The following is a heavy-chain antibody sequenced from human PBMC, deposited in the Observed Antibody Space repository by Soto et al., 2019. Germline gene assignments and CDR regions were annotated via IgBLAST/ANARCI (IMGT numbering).Heavy chain of an antibody. CDR3: ARSGGNYWFDP. D-gene: IGHD2-21*02. V-gene: IGHV3-66*01. CDR1: GFTVRSHY. CDR2: IYSGGST. J-gene: IGHJ5*02. Sequence: EVQLVESGGGLVQPGGSLRLSCAASGFTVRSHYMSWVRQAPGKGLEWVSVIYSGGSTYYADSVKGRFTISRDNSKNTLYLQMNSLRAEDTAVYYCARSGGNYWFDPWGQGTLVTVSS.